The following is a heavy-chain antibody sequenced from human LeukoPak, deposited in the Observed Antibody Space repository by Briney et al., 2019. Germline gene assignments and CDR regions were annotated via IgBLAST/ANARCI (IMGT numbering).Heavy chain of an antibody. CDR1: GFTFSSYA. V-gene: IGHV3-30*04. J-gene: IGHJ4*02. CDR2: ISYDGSNK. CDR3: ARDFGAHCSSTSCPRGAFDY. D-gene: IGHD2-2*01. Sequence: GRSLRLSCAASGFTFSSYAMHWVRQAPGKGLEWVAVISYDGSNKYYADSVKGRFTISRDNSKNTLYLQMNSLRAEDTAVYYCARDFGAHCSSTSCPRGAFDYWGQGTLVTVSS.